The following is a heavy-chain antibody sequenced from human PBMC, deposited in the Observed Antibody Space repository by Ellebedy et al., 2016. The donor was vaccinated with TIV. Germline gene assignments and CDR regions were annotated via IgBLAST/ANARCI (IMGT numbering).Heavy chain of an antibody. V-gene: IGHV4-59*02. CDR1: GGSVSSYY. Sequence: SETLSLTCTVSGGSVSSYYWSWIRQPPGKGLEWSGYIYYSGSTNYNPSLKSRVTISVDTSKNHFSLRLRSVTAADTAVYYCARVDQLLLGMDVWGQGTTVTVSS. CDR3: ARVDQLLLGMDV. CDR2: IYYSGST. J-gene: IGHJ6*02. D-gene: IGHD2-2*01.